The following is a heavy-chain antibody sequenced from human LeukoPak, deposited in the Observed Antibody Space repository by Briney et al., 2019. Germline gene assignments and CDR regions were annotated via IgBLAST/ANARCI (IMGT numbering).Heavy chain of an antibody. D-gene: IGHD3-10*01. Sequence: SETLSLTCTVSGGSINNYYWSWMRQSPGKGLEWIGYIYHSGSTSYNPSLKSRVTITVDTSKNQFSLNLSSVTTADTAVYYCAREETPGGGDAFDIWGQGTMVTVSS. CDR2: IYHSGST. CDR3: AREETPGGGDAFDI. V-gene: IGHV4-59*01. CDR1: GGSINNYY. J-gene: IGHJ3*02.